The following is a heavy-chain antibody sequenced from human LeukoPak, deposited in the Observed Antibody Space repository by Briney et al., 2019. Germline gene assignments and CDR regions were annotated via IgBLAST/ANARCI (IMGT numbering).Heavy chain of an antibody. Sequence: PSQTLSLTCTVSGGSISSGGYYWSCIRQHPGKGLEWIGYIYYSGSTYYNPSLKSRVTISVDTSKNQFSLKLSSVTAADTAVYYCARVETTVTSPTFDYWGQGTLVTVSS. CDR2: IYYSGST. V-gene: IGHV4-31*03. CDR3: ARVETTVTSPTFDY. D-gene: IGHD4-17*01. J-gene: IGHJ4*02. CDR1: GGSISSGGYY.